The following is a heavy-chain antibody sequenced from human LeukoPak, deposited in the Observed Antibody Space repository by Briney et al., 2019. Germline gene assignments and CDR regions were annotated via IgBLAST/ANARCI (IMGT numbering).Heavy chain of an antibody. CDR1: GYIFISYG. CDR2: ISGYSGNT. V-gene: IGHV1-18*01. Sequence: ASVKVSCKASGYIFISYGISWVRQAPGQGLEWMGWISGYSGNTNYAQKLQGRVTMATDTSTSTAYMELSSLRSEDTAVYYCATDLRCSSPPFCAFDIWGQGTMVTVSS. CDR3: ATDLRCSSPPFCAFDI. J-gene: IGHJ3*02. D-gene: IGHD6-6*01.